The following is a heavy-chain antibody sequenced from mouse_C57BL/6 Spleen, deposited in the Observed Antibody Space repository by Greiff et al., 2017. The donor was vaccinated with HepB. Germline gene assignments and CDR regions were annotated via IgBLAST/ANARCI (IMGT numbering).Heavy chain of an antibody. CDR3: SRSANYYAMDY. V-gene: IGHV5-17*01. Sequence: EVKLVESGGGLVKPGGSLKLSCAASGFTFSDYGMHWVRQAPEKGLEWVAYISSGSSTIYYADTVKGRFTISRYNAKNTLFPQMTSLRSEDTAMYYCSRSANYYAMDYWGQGTSVTVSS. J-gene: IGHJ4*01. D-gene: IGHD6-1*01. CDR1: GFTFSDYG. CDR2: ISSGSSTI.